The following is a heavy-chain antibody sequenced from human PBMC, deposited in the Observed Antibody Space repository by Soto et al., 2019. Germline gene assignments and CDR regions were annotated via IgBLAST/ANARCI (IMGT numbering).Heavy chain of an antibody. J-gene: IGHJ4*02. Sequence: GGSLRLSCAASGFTFSSDAMTWVRQAPGKGLEWVSSISGSGGSTYYADSAKGRFTISRDNSKNTLYLQMNSLRADDTAVYYCAKLKDFWSGYYSDYWGQGTLVTVS. V-gene: IGHV3-23*01. CDR2: ISGSGGST. CDR1: GFTFSSDA. D-gene: IGHD3-3*01. CDR3: AKLKDFWSGYYSDY.